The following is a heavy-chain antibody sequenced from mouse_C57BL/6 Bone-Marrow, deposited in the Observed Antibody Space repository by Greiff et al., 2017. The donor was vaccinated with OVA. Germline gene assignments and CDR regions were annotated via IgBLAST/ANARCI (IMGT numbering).Heavy chain of an antibody. CDR1: GYAFSSYW. V-gene: IGHV1-80*01. D-gene: IGHD1-1*01. J-gene: IGHJ4*01. CDR3: ARVTTVVARYYYAMDY. Sequence: QVQLQQSGAELVKPGASVKISCTASGYAFSSYWMNWVKQRPGMGLAWIGQIYPGDGDTNYNGKFKGKATLTADKSSITADMQLSSLTSEDSAVYVGARVTTVVARYYYAMDYWGQGTSVTVSS. CDR2: IYPGDGDT.